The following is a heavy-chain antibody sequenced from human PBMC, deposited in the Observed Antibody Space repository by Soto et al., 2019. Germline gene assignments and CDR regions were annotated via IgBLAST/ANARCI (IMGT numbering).Heavy chain of an antibody. CDR3: ASLASGLRYFDWLLYGGGWFDP. CDR2: IYYSGST. D-gene: IGHD3-9*01. V-gene: IGHV4-39*01. Sequence: PSETLSLTCTVSGGSISSSSYYWGWIRQPPGKGLEWIGSIYYSGSTYYNPSLKSRVTISVDTSKNQFSLKLSSVTAADTAVYYCASLASGLRYFDWLLYGGGWFDPWGQGTLVTVSS. CDR1: GGSISSSSYY. J-gene: IGHJ5*02.